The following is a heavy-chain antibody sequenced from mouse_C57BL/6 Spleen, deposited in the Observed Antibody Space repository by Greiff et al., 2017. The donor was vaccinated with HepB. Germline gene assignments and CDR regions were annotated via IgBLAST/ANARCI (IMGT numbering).Heavy chain of an antibody. D-gene: IGHD3-3*01. Sequence: EVKVVESEGGLVQPGSSMKLSCTASGFTFSDYYMAWVRQVPEKGLEWVANINYDGSSTYYLDSLKSRFIISRDNAKNILYLQMSSLKSEDTATYYCARVGDYYAMDYWGQGTSGTVSS. CDR1: GFTFSDYY. CDR3: ARVGDYYAMDY. CDR2: INYDGSST. V-gene: IGHV5-16*01. J-gene: IGHJ4*01.